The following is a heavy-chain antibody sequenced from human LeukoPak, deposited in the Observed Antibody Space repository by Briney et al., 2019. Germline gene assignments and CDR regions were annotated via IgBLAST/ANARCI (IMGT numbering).Heavy chain of an antibody. CDR1: GFTFSSYA. CDR2: ISGSGGST. D-gene: IGHD3-10*01. V-gene: IGHV3-23*01. Sequence: GGSLRLSCAASGFTFSSYAMSWVRQAPGKGLEWVSAISGSGGSTYYADSVKGRFTISRDNSKNTLCLQMNSLRAEDTAVYYCANQGWFGEIPLDYWGQGTLVTVSS. CDR3: ANQGWFGEIPLDY. J-gene: IGHJ4*02.